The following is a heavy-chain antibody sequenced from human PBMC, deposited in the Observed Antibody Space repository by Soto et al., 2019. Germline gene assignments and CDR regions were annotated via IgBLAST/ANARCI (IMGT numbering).Heavy chain of an antibody. Sequence: SETLSLTCAVYGGSFSGYYWSWIRQPPGKGLEWIGEINHSGSTNHNPSLKSRVTISVDTSKNQFSLKLSSVTAADTAVYYCARARDIVPMVYAYNWFDPWGQGTLVTVSS. J-gene: IGHJ5*02. CDR3: ARARDIVPMVYAYNWFDP. CDR1: GGSFSGYY. CDR2: INHSGST. D-gene: IGHD2-8*01. V-gene: IGHV4-34*01.